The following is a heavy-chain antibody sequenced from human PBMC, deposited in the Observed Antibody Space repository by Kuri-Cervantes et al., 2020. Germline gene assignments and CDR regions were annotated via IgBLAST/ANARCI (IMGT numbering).Heavy chain of an antibody. D-gene: IGHD4-17*01. Sequence: ASVKVSCKASGYTFTSYDINWVRQATGQGLEWMGWMNPNSGNTGYAQKFQGRVTMTRNTSISTAYMELSSLRSEDTAVYYCARTETDYDYGDYGDYYYYGVDVWGQGTTVTVSS. CDR3: ARTETDYDYGDYGDYYYYGVDV. J-gene: IGHJ6*02. CDR2: MNPNSGNT. V-gene: IGHV1-8*01. CDR1: GYTFTSYD.